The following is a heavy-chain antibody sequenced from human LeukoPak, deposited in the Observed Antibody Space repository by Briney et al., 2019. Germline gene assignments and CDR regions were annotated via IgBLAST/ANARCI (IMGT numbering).Heavy chain of an antibody. CDR2: ISAYNDNT. J-gene: IGHJ6*03. CDR1: GYTFTSYD. V-gene: IGHV1-18*01. Sequence: ASVKVSCKASGYTFTSYDISWVRQAPGQGLEWMGWISAYNDNTNYAQKLQGRVTMTRDMSTSTDYMELSSLRSEDTAVYYCARDGRYCSSTSCLTYYYYYYMDVWGKGTTVTVSS. D-gene: IGHD2-2*01. CDR3: ARDGRYCSSTSCLTYYYYYYMDV.